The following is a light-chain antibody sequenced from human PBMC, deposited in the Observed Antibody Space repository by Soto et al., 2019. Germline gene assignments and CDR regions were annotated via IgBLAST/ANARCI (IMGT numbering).Light chain of an antibody. Sequence: QSALTQPASVSGSPGQSITISCTGTSSDVGGYNFVSWYQQYPGKAPKLMIYDVSNRPSGVSNRFSGSKSGNTASLTISGLQADDEADYYCSSYTRSSTDVFGTGTKLTVL. J-gene: IGLJ1*01. CDR2: DVS. CDR1: SSDVGGYNF. V-gene: IGLV2-14*01. CDR3: SSYTRSSTDV.